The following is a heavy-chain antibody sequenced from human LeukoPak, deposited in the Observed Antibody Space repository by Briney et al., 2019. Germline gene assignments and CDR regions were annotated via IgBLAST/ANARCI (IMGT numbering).Heavy chain of an antibody. D-gene: IGHD6-13*01. J-gene: IGHJ6*02. CDR2: IYYSGST. CDR1: GGSISSYY. CDR3: AREGGIAAAALGMDV. V-gene: IGHV4-59*01. Sequence: PSETLSLTCTVSGGSISSYYWSWIRQPPGKGLEWIGYIYYSGSTNYNPSLKGRVTISVDTSKNQFSLKLSSVTAADTAVYYCAREGGIAAAALGMDVWGQGTTVTVSS.